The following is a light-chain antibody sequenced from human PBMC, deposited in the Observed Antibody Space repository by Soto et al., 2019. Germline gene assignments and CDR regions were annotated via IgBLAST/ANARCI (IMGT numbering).Light chain of an antibody. Sequence: DIQMTQFPSTLSASVGDRVTITCRASQSISSWLAWYQQKPGKAPKLLIYKASSLESGVPSTFNGSGSGTEFTLTISSLQPDDFATYYCQHYDTYPYTFGQGTKLEIK. CDR3: QHYDTYPYT. CDR2: KAS. CDR1: QSISSW. V-gene: IGKV1-5*03. J-gene: IGKJ2*01.